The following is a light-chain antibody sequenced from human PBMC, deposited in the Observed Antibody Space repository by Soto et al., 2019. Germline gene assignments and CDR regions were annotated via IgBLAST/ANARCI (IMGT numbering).Light chain of an antibody. V-gene: IGKV1-12*01. Sequence: DIQLTQSPSSLSASVGDRVTINCRVSQGISSYLNWYRQKPGKVPKLLIYSASNLQSGVPSRFSGSGSRTDFTLTISSLQPEDFATYYCQQANSFPPTFVPGTKVDIK. CDR1: QGISSY. CDR3: QQANSFPPT. J-gene: IGKJ3*01. CDR2: SAS.